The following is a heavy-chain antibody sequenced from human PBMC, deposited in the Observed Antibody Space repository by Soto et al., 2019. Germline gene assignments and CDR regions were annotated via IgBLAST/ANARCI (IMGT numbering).Heavy chain of an antibody. J-gene: IGHJ4*02. CDR2: ISSSSSYI. Sequence: PGGSLRLSCAASGFTFSSYSMNWVRQAPGKGLEWVSSISSSSSYIYYADSVKGRFTISRDNAKNSLYLQMNSLRAEDTAVYYCARSTYYYDSSGYAPGYWGQGTLVTVSS. CDR3: ARSTYYYDSSGYAPGY. V-gene: IGHV3-21*01. D-gene: IGHD3-22*01. CDR1: GFTFSSYS.